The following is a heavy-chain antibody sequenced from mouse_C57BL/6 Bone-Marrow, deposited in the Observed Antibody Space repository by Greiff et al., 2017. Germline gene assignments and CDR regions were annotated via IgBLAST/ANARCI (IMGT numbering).Heavy chain of an antibody. CDR2: INPNYGTT. D-gene: IGHD1-1*01. Sequence: VQLKESGPELVKPGASVKISCKASGYSFTDYNMNWVKQSNGKSLEWIGVINPNYGTTSYNQKFKGKATLTVDQSSSTAYMQLNSLTSEDSAVYYCARWGYYGSAHGYCDVWGTGTTVTVSS. V-gene: IGHV1-39*01. CDR1: GYSFTDYN. CDR3: ARWGYYGSAHGYCDV. J-gene: IGHJ1*03.